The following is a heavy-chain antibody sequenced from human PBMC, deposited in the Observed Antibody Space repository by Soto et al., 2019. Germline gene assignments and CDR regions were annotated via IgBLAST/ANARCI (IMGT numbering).Heavy chain of an antibody. CDR2: ISGYNGKT. D-gene: IGHD3-10*01. CDR3: ARDKMIDDYGLGTYDY. CDR1: GYTFTSFG. V-gene: IGHV1-18*04. J-gene: IGHJ4*02. Sequence: GASVKVSCKTSGYTFTSFGVSWVRQAPGQGLEWMGWISGYNGKTKYAQTLQGRVTMTADTSTSTVCMELRGLRSDDTAVYFCARDKMIDDYGLGTYDYWGQGTTVTVSS.